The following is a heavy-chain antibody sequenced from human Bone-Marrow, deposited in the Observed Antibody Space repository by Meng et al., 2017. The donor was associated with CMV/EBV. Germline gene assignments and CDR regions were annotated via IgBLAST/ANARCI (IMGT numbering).Heavy chain of an antibody. CDR3: AKDQEMATISAFDI. Sequence: GESLKISCAASGFTFSSYAMSWVRQAPGKGLEWVSAISGSGGSTYYADSVKGRFTISRDNSKNTLYLQMNSLRAEDTAVYYCAKDQEMATISAFDIWGQGTMVTVSS. D-gene: IGHD5-24*01. CDR2: ISGSGGST. V-gene: IGHV3-23*01. J-gene: IGHJ3*02. CDR1: GFTFSSYA.